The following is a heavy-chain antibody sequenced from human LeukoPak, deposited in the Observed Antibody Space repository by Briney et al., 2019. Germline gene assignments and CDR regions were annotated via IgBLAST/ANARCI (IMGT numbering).Heavy chain of an antibody. CDR3: ARDQYQLLDAFDI. D-gene: IGHD2-2*01. Sequence: SETLSLTCTVSGGSISSSSYYWGWIRQPPGKGLEWIGYIYYSGSTNYNPSLKSRVTISVDTSKNQFSLKLSSVAAADTAVYYCARDQYQLLDAFDIWGQGTMVTVSS. CDR2: IYYSGST. J-gene: IGHJ3*02. V-gene: IGHV4-61*01. CDR1: GGSISSSSYY.